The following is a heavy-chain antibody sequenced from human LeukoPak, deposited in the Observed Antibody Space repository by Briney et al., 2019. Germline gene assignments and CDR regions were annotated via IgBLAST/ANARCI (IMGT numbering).Heavy chain of an antibody. CDR1: GYTFIGYY. V-gene: IGHV1-2*02. Sequence: ASVKVSCKASGYTFIGYYMHWVRQAPGQGLEWMGWINPNSGGANYAQKLQGRVTMTTDTSTSTAYMELRSLRSDDTAVYYCARVTGSSGSLYYFDYWGQGTLVTVSS. D-gene: IGHD6-19*01. CDR2: INPNSGGA. CDR3: ARVTGSSGSLYYFDY. J-gene: IGHJ4*02.